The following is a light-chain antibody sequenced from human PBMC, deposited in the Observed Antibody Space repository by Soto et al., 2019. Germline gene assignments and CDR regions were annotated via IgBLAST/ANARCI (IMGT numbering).Light chain of an antibody. CDR2: ATS. CDR1: TSNIGAGYY. CDR3: QSYDTSLSGSYV. J-gene: IGLJ1*01. Sequence: QSVLTQPPSVSGAPGQSITIACTGSTSNIGAGYYVHWYQQLPGTAPKLLIYATSNRPSGVPDRFFGSKSGTSASLAISGLQAEDEADYYCQSYDTSLSGSYVFGTGTKLTVL. V-gene: IGLV1-40*01.